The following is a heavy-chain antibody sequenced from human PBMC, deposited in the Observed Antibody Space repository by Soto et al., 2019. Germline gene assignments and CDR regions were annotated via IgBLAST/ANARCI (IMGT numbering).Heavy chain of an antibody. CDR3: ARADYVWGSYRPVDY. CDR1: GYTFTSYG. CDR2: ISGYNGNT. V-gene: IGHV1-18*01. J-gene: IGHJ4*02. D-gene: IGHD3-16*02. Sequence: QVQLVQSGAEVKKPGDSVKVSCKASGYTFTSYGISWVRQAPGQGLEWMGWISGYNGNTNYTQKLQGGVTLTTDTSTSTAYMELRSLRSDDTAVYYCARADYVWGSYRPVDYWGQGTLVTVSS.